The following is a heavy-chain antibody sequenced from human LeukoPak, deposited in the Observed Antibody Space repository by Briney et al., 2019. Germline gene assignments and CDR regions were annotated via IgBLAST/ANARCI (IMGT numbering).Heavy chain of an antibody. J-gene: IGHJ4*02. CDR3: ARDSSGYYDFWSGSYFDY. CDR1: GGSISPYF. V-gene: IGHV4-4*07. Sequence: SETLSLTCTVSGGSISPYFWSWIRQPAGKGLEWIGRIYTSGSTNYNPSLKSRVTMSVDTSKNQFSLKLSSVTAADTAVYYCARDSSGYYDFWSGSYFDYWGQGTLVTVSS. D-gene: IGHD3-3*01. CDR2: IYTSGST.